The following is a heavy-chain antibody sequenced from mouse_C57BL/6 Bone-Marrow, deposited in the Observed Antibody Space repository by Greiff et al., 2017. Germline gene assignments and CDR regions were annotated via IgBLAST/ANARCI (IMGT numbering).Heavy chain of an antibody. CDR2: IDPSDSYT. V-gene: IGHV1-50*01. J-gene: IGHJ2*01. CDR3: AREVYSNSCVDY. CDR1: GYTFTSYW. D-gene: IGHD2-5*01. Sequence: QVQLKQPGAELVKPGASVKLSCKASGYTFTSYWMQWVKQRPGQGLEWIGEIDPSDSYTNYNQKFKGKATLTVDTSSSTAYMQLSSLTAEDSAVYKGAREVYSNSCVDYWGQGTPLTVSA.